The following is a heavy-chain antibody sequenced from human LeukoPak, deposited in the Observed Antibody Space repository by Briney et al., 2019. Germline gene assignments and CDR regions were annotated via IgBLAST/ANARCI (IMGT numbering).Heavy chain of an antibody. CDR3: TRTRTAFDF. V-gene: IGHV3-7*03. Sequence: GGSLRLSCAASGFTFSTYWMSWVRQAPGKGLECVANIKQDGSEKYYVDSVKGRFTISRDNAKNSLYLQMNSLRAEDTAVYYCTRTRTAFDFWGQGTMVTVSS. CDR2: IKQDGSEK. CDR1: GFTFSTYW. J-gene: IGHJ3*01.